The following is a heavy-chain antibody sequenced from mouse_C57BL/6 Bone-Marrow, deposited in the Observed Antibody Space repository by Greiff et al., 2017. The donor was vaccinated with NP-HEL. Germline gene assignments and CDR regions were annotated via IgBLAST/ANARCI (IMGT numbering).Heavy chain of an antibody. CDR2: IDPETGGT. CDR1: GYTFPDYE. Sequence: QVQLQQSGAELVRPGGSVTLSCKASGYTFPDYEMHWVKQTPVHGLEWIGAIDPETGGTAYNQKFKGKAILTADKSSSTAYMELRSLTSEDSAVYYCTRNSYYAMDYWGQGTSVTVSS. J-gene: IGHJ4*01. CDR3: TRNSYYAMDY. V-gene: IGHV1-15*01.